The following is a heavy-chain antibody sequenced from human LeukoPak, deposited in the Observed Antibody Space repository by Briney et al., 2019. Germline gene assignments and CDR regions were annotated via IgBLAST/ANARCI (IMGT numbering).Heavy chain of an antibody. D-gene: IGHD3-10*01. V-gene: IGHV4-34*01. CDR1: GGSFSGYY. CDR3: ARIISSSDT. CDR2: INHSGST. Sequence: SGTLSLTCAVYGGSFSGYYWSWIRQPPGKGLEWIGEINHSGSTNYNPSLKSRVTISVDTSKNQFSLKLSSVTAADTAVYYCARIISSSDTWGQGTMVTVSS. J-gene: IGHJ3*02.